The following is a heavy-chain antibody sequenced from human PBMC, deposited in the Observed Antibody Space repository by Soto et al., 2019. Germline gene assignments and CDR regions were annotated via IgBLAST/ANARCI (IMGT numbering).Heavy chain of an antibody. J-gene: IGHJ3*01. CDR1: GDSISSPKW. CDR2: LLHSGTT. Sequence: QVQXXEXGXGLVKPSGTLSLTCAVSGDSISSPKWWTWLRQPPGKGLEWIGDLLHSGTTNYNPSLKSRVTLSVDKPQNQFSLKLTSVTAADTAIYYCAYSSGWYRHDVWGQGTSVTVSS. D-gene: IGHD6-19*01. V-gene: IGHV4-4*02. CDR3: AYSSGWYRHDV.